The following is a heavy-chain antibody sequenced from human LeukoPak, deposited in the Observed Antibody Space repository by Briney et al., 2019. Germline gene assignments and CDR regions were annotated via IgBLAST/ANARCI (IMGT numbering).Heavy chain of an antibody. J-gene: IGHJ6*03. CDR3: ARDSTYDSSGYNYYYMDV. CDR1: GYTFTSYG. V-gene: IGHV1-18*01. D-gene: IGHD3-22*01. Sequence: ASVKVSCKASGYTFTSYGISWVRQAPGQGLEWMGWISAYNGNTNYAQKLQGRVTMTTDTSTSTAYMELRSLRSDDTAVYYCARDSTYDSSGYNYYYMDVWGKGTTVTISS. CDR2: ISAYNGNT.